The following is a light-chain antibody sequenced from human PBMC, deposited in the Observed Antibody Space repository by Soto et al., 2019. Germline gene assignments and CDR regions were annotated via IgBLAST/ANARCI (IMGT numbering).Light chain of an antibody. CDR3: SSFASSNTWV. CDR1: SSDVGGYNY. V-gene: IGLV2-8*01. CDR2: EVS. Sequence: QSALTQPPSASGSPGQSVTISCTGTSSDVGGYNYVSWYQQHPGKAPKLMIYEVSKWPSGVPDRFSGSKSGNTASLTVSGLQAEDEADYYCSSFASSNTWVFGGGTKLTVL. J-gene: IGLJ3*02.